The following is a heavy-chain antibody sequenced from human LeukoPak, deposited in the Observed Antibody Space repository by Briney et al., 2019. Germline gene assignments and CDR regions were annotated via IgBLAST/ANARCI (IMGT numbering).Heavy chain of an antibody. CDR1: GGSISSYY. D-gene: IGHD3-10*01. V-gene: IGHV4-4*07. J-gene: IGHJ2*01. CDR3: ARVPINMIRGEYCYFDL. CDR2: IYTSGST. Sequence: SETLSLTCTVSGGSISSYYWSWLRQPAGKGLEWIGRIYTSGSTKYNPSLKSRVTISVDTSKNQFSLKLSSVTAADTAVYYCARVPINMIRGEYCYFDLWGRGTLVTVSS.